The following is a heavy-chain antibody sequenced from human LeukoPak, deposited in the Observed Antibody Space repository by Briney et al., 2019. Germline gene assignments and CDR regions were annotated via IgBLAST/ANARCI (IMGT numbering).Heavy chain of an antibody. Sequence: GGSLRLSCAASGFRFSSYWMTWVRQAPGKGLEWVATIKQYGSEKYYVDSVKGRFTISRDDAKKSLFLQMDSLRPGDTAVYCCARAAEISALDHWGRGTLVTVSS. CDR3: ARAAEISALDH. CDR2: IKQYGSEK. D-gene: IGHD6-13*01. CDR1: GFRFSSYW. V-gene: IGHV3-7*05. J-gene: IGHJ4*02.